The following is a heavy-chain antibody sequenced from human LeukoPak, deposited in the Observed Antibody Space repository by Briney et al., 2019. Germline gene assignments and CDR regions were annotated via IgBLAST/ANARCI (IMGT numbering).Heavy chain of an antibody. CDR1: GFTFSSYS. Sequence: GGSLRLSCAASGFTFSSYSMNWVRQAPGKGLEWVSSISSSSSYIYYADSVKGRFTISRDNAKDSLYLQMNSLRAEDTAVYYCARDREGIAVLFDYWGQGTLVTVSS. V-gene: IGHV3-21*01. CDR2: ISSSSSYI. J-gene: IGHJ4*02. D-gene: IGHD6-19*01. CDR3: ARDREGIAVLFDY.